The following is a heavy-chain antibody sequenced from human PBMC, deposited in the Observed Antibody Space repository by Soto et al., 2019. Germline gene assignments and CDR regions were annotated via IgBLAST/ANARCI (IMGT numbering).Heavy chain of an antibody. Sequence: GGSLRLSCAASGFTFSDYYMSWIRQAPGKGLEWVSYISSSGSTIYYADSVKGRFTISRDNAKNSLYLQMNSLRAEDTAVYFCSSGCSSTSCYHYYYYYMDVWGKGTTVTVSS. CDR2: ISSSGSTI. D-gene: IGHD2-2*01. CDR1: GFTFSDYY. J-gene: IGHJ6*03. V-gene: IGHV3-11*01. CDR3: SSGCSSTSCYHYYYYYMDV.